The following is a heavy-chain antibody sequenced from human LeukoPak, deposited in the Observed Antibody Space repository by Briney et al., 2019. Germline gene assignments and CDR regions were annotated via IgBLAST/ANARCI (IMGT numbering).Heavy chain of an antibody. CDR1: GASFSYDY. V-gene: IGHV4-34*01. CDR2: INHSGSI. J-gene: IGHJ5*01. CDR3: AKGVWAPRFDS. D-gene: IGHD7-27*01. Sequence: SETLSLTCAVYGASFSYDYWGWIRQAPGKGLEWIGEINHSGSITHNPSLKSRVTISAEKSKSQFSLRLTSVTAADTAVYYCAKGVWAPRFDSWGQGTLVTVSS.